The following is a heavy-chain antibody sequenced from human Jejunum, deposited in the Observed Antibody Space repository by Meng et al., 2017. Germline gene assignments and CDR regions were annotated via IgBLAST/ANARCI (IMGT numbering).Heavy chain of an antibody. Sequence: GESLKISCAASGFSFSSNAMAWVRQVAGKGLEWFSAISAGSAGTYYIDPVKGRFTISRDNSKNTVYLQMNSLRAEDTAVYYCAKLLAASFRQEAYFDYWGQGTLVTVSS. CDR2: ISAGSAGT. CDR1: GFSFSSNA. D-gene: IGHD6-13*01. CDR3: AKLLAASFRQEAYFDY. J-gene: IGHJ4*02. V-gene: IGHV3-23*01.